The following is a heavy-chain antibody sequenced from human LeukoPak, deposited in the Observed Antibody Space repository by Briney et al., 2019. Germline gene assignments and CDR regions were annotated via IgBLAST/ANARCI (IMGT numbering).Heavy chain of an antibody. CDR1: GGSFSGYY. V-gene: IGHV4-34*01. CDR3: ARLWNYDYIWGSYRFFDY. D-gene: IGHD3-16*02. J-gene: IGHJ4*02. CDR2: INHSGST. Sequence: SETLSLTCAVYGGSFSGYYWSWIRQPPGEGLEWIGEINHSGSTNYNPSLKSRVTISVDTSKNQFSLKLSSVTAADTAAYYCARLWNYDYIWGSYRFFDYWGQGTLVTVSS.